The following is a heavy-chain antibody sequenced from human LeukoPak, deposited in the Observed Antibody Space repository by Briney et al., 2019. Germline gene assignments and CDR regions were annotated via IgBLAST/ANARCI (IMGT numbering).Heavy chain of an antibody. CDR1: GGSISSGGYY. Sequence: SETLSLTCTVSGGSISSGGYYWSWIRQPPGKGLEWIGYIYYSGSTNYNPSLKSRVTISVDTSKNQFSLKLSSVTAADTAVYYCAREGVAAAGTFNYYYGMDVWGQGTTVTVSS. CDR3: AREGVAAAGTFNYYYGMDV. D-gene: IGHD6-13*01. J-gene: IGHJ6*02. CDR2: IYYSGST. V-gene: IGHV4-61*08.